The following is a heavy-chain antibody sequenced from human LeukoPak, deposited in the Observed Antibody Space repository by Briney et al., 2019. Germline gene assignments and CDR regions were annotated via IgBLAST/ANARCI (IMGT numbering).Heavy chain of an antibody. V-gene: IGHV4-59*01. Sequence: SETLSLTCTVSGGAISSYYWSWIRQPPGKGLDWIGYVYYSGNTKYNPSLKSRVTISVDTSKNQFSLKLSSVTAADTAVYYCARVVDYGDYGSPGYYYYMDVWGKGTTVTVSS. D-gene: IGHD4-17*01. CDR2: VYYSGNT. CDR3: ARVVDYGDYGSPGYYYYMDV. J-gene: IGHJ6*03. CDR1: GGAISSYY.